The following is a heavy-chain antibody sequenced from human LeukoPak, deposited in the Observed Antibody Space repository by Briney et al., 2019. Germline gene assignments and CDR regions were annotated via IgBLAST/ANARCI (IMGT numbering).Heavy chain of an antibody. J-gene: IGHJ4*02. CDR2: IIPIFGTA. D-gene: IGHD6-13*01. V-gene: IGHV1-69*13. CDR3: ARDGEEYSSSWYGDY. CDR1: GGTFSSYA. Sequence: ASVKVSCKASGGTFSSYAISWVRQALGQGLEWMGGIIPIFGTANYAQKFQGRVTITADESTSTAYMELSSLRSEDTAVYYCARDGEEYSSSWYGDYWGQGTLVTVSS.